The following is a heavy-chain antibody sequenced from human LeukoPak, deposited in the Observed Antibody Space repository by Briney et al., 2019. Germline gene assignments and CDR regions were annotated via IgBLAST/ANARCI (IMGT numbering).Heavy chain of an antibody. CDR3: ASSAHYYDSIGPADY. Sequence: SVKVSCKTSGGTFSSYAINWVRQAPGQGLEWMGWFIYIYGSAVYAEKFQGRVTITTDGSSSTVYMELSSLRSEDTAVYYCASSAHYYDSIGPADYWGQGTRVTVSS. D-gene: IGHD3-22*01. V-gene: IGHV1-69*05. CDR2: FIYIYGSA. CDR1: GGTFSSYA. J-gene: IGHJ4*02.